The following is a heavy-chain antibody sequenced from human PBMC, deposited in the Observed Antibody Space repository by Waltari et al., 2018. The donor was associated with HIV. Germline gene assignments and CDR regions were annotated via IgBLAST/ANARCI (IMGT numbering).Heavy chain of an antibody. CDR3: ARVGPDKMVTDG. Sequence: QVHLVQSGAEVKKPGASVKVSCKAFGYTFTDYYIHWVRQAPGQGLEWMGWINPNSGATKYAQKVQGRLTMTRDTSISTAYMDLSILRSDDTAVYYCARVGPDKMVTDGWGQGTPVTVSS. J-gene: IGHJ4*02. CDR2: INPNSGAT. D-gene: IGHD2-15*01. V-gene: IGHV1-2*02. CDR1: GYTFTDYY.